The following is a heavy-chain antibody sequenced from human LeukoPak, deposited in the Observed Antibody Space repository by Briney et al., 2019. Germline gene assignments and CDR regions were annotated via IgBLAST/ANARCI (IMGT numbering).Heavy chain of an antibody. D-gene: IGHD6-19*01. J-gene: IGHJ4*02. Sequence: GGSLRLSCAASGFTFSSYGMHWVRQAPGKGLEWVAVISYDGSNKYYADSVKGRFTISRDNSKNTLYLQMNSLRAEDTAVYYCAKSRWQWLPPAPYDYWGQGTLVTVSS. V-gene: IGHV3-30*18. CDR1: GFTFSSYG. CDR2: ISYDGSNK. CDR3: AKSRWQWLPPAPYDY.